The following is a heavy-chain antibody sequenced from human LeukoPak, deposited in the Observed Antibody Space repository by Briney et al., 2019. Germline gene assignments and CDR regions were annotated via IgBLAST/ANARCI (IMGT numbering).Heavy chain of an antibody. V-gene: IGHV4-59*01. D-gene: IGHD1-26*01. CDR3: AREYSGSYSEFDY. J-gene: IGHJ4*02. CDR2: IYYSGST. Sequence: SETLSLTCTVSGGSISNYYWSWIRQPPGKGLEWIGYIYYSGSTNYNPSLKSRVTISVDTSKNQFSLKVNSVTAEDTAVYYCAREYSGSYSEFDYWGQGTLVTVSS. CDR1: GGSISNYY.